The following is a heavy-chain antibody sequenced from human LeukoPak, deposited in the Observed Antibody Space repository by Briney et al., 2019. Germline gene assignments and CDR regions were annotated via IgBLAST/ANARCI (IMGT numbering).Heavy chain of an antibody. CDR1: GFTFSSYA. J-gene: IGHJ4*02. CDR3: AKGISTSWRTFDY. V-gene: IGHV3-23*01. CDR2: ISGSGDIT. Sequence: GGSLRLSCAASGFTFSSYAMSWVRQAPGKGLEWVSAISGSGDITYYADSVKGRFTISRDNSKNTLYLQMNSLRAEDTAVYYCAKGISTSWRTFDYWGQGTLVTVSS. D-gene: IGHD6-13*01.